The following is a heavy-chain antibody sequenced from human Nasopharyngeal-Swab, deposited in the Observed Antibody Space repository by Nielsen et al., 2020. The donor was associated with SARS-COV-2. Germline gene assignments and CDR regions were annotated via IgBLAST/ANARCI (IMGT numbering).Heavy chain of an antibody. CDR3: ARDRNGFIYYYYGMDV. CDR1: GFTFSSYE. CDR2: IKQDGSEK. J-gene: IGHJ6*02. Sequence: GESLKISCAASGFTFSSYEMNWVRQAPGKGLEWVANIKQDGSEKYYVDSVKGRFTISRDNAKNSLYLQMNSLRAEDTAVYYCARDRNGFIYYYYGMDVWGQGTTVTVSS. V-gene: IGHV3-7*01. D-gene: IGHD3-3*01.